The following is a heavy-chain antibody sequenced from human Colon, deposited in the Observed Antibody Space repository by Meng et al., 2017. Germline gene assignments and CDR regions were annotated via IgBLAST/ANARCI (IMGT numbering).Heavy chain of an antibody. J-gene: IGHJ4*02. CDR1: GYTFTNYD. CDR2: MNPKSGKT. D-gene: IGHD4-23*01. CDR3: ATDPGGRWPDS. Sequence: ASVKVSCKASGYTFTNYDLNWVRQATGQGLEWMGWMNPKSGKTGYAQTFQGRVTITRDTSIGTAYMELSTVTSEDTAVYYCATDPGGRWPDSWGQGTLVTVSS. V-gene: IGHV1-8*03.